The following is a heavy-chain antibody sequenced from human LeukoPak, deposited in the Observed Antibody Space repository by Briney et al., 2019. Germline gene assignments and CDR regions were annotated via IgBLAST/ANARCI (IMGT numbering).Heavy chain of an antibody. D-gene: IGHD4-17*01. Sequence: QPGGSLRLSCEASGFTLNKYWMHWVRQAPGKGLVWVSRITGDGSDIAYADSVKGRFTVSRDDAKNTLFLQMTSLRVEDTAIYYCARDAYTTTSNWLDPCGQGTLVTVSS. CDR2: ITGDGSDI. V-gene: IGHV3-74*01. J-gene: IGHJ5*02. CDR1: GFTLNKYW. CDR3: ARDAYTTTSNWLDP.